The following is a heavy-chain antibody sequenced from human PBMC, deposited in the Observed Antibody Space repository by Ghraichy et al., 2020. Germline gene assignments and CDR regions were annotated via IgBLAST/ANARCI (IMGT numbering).Heavy chain of an antibody. CDR2: MSFDGSYK. D-gene: IGHD3-10*01. J-gene: IGHJ6*02. Sequence: GESLNISCAASGFTFSSYAMHWVRQAPGKGLEWVAVMSFDGSYKYYADSVKGRFTISRENSKTTLYLQMNSLRAEDTAVYYCARDRAREAYYYYGMDVWGQGTTVTVSS. V-gene: IGHV3-30*04. CDR3: ARDRAREAYYYYGMDV. CDR1: GFTFSSYA.